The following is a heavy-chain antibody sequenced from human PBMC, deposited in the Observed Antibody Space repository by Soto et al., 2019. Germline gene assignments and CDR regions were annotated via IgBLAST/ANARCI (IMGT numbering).Heavy chain of an antibody. CDR2: ISSSSSTI. V-gene: IGHV3-48*02. J-gene: IGHJ3*02. D-gene: IGHD3-22*01. CDR3: ARDDSSGCAIVAFDI. CDR1: GFTFSTYS. Sequence: VGSLRLSCAASGFTFSTYSMNWVRQAPGKGLECISYISSSSSTIYYADSVKGRFTISRDNAKNSLYLQINSLRDEDTAVYYCARDDSSGCAIVAFDIWGQGTMVTVSS.